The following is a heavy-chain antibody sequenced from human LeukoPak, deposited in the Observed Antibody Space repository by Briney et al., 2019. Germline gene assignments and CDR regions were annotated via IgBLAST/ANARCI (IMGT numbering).Heavy chain of an antibody. CDR3: AKDQVYGYSSGWYEWDWFDP. V-gene: IGHV3-23*01. D-gene: IGHD6-19*01. CDR2: ISGSGGST. Sequence: PGGSLRLSCAASGFTFSSYAMSWVRQAPGKGLEWVSAISGSGGSTYYADSVKGRFTISRDNSKNTLYQQMNSLRAEDTAVYYCAKDQVYGYSSGWYEWDWFDPWGQGTLVTVSS. J-gene: IGHJ5*02. CDR1: GFTFSSYA.